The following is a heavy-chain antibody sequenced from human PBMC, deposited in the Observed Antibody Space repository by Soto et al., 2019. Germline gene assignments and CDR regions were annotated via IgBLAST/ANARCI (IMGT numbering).Heavy chain of an antibody. CDR2: IKQDGSEK. V-gene: IGHV3-7*03. CDR3: ARDGDIVVVPAAIRHYYYYGMDV. CDR1: GFTFSSYW. Sequence: LRLSCTASGFTFSSYWMSWVRQAPGKGLEWVANIKQDGSEKYYVDSVKGRFTISRDNAKNSLYLQMNSLRAEDTAVYYCARDGDIVVVPAAIRHYYYYGMDVWGQGTTVTVSS. J-gene: IGHJ6*02. D-gene: IGHD2-2*02.